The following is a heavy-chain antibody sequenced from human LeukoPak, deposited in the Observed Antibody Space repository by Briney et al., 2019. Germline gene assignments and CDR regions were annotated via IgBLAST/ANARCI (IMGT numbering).Heavy chain of an antibody. V-gene: IGHV3-30*04. CDR3: ARPSPPGDGYNPPDH. Sequence: GGSLGLSCVVSGFNFDNFAMHWVRQPLGKGLEWVAVISHDGRTKYYADSMKGRITISRDNSKNTLFLQMNNLRSEDTAVYFCARPSPPGDGYNPPDHWGQGTLVTVSS. CDR2: ISHDGRTK. J-gene: IGHJ4*02. D-gene: IGHD5-24*01. CDR1: GFNFDNFA.